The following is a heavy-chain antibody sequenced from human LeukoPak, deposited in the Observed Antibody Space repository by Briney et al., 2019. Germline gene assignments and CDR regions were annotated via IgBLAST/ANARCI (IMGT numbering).Heavy chain of an antibody. Sequence: GGSLRLSCAASGFTFSSYGMHWVRQAPGKGLEWVAFIRYDGSNKYYADSVKGRFTISRDNSKNTLYLQMNSLRAEDTDVYYCAKVAYYDSSGYSHYYYYYYMDVWGKGTTVTVSS. CDR2: IRYDGSNK. V-gene: IGHV3-30*02. CDR1: GFTFSSYG. D-gene: IGHD3-22*01. CDR3: AKVAYYDSSGYSHYYYYYYMDV. J-gene: IGHJ6*03.